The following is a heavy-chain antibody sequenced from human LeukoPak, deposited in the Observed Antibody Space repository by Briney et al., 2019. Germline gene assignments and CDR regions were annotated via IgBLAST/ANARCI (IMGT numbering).Heavy chain of an antibody. CDR3: ARGGRYSSSSGGYYFDY. CDR2: IYYSGST. J-gene: IGHJ4*02. Sequence: SETLSLTCTVSGGSISSSSYYWGWIRQPPGKGLEWIGSIYYSGSTYYNPSLKSRVTISVDTSKNQFSLKLSSVTAADTAVYYCARGGRYSSSSGGYYFDYWGQGTLVTVSS. D-gene: IGHD6-6*01. CDR1: GGSISSSSYY. V-gene: IGHV4-39*01.